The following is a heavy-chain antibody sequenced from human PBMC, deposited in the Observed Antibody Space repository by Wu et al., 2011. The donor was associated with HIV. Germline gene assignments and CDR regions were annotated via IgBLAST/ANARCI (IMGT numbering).Heavy chain of an antibody. V-gene: IGHV1-69*14. D-gene: IGHD2-21*02. CDR1: GGTFSSYA. CDR3: ARDSPSPSRKLAYCGGDCYSTYWYFDL. Sequence: QVQLVQSGAEVKKPGSSVKVSCKASGGTFSSYAISWVRQAPGQGLEWMGRIIPIFGTANYAQKFQGRVTITADKSTSTAYMELSSLRSEDTAVYYCARDSPSPSRKLAYCGGDCYSTYWYFDLWAVAPWSLSPQ. CDR2: IIPIFGTA. J-gene: IGHJ2*01.